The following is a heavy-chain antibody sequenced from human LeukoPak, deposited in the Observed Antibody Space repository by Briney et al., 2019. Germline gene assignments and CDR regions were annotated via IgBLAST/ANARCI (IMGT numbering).Heavy chain of an antibody. J-gene: IGHJ3*02. CDR1: VYNFRDFG. Sequence: ASVKVSCKASVYNFRDFGIGWVRQAPRQGLEWMGWITAGNGNTNYAQKVQGRVTMTTDTSTSTAYMELRSLRSDDTAVYLCARDSARGYSYGYNAFDIWGQGTMVTVSS. CDR2: ITAGNGNT. D-gene: IGHD5-18*01. CDR3: ARDSARGYSYGYNAFDI. V-gene: IGHV1-18*01.